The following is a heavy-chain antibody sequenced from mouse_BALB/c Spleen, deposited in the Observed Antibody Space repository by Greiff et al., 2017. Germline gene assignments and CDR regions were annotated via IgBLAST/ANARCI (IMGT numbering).Heavy chain of an antibody. Sequence: QVQLQQSGAELVRPGTSVKVSCKASGYAFTNYLIEWVKQRPGQGLEWIGVINPGSGGTNYNEKFKGKATLTADKSSSTAYMQLSSLTSDDSAVYFCARGLVWYNYAMDYWGQGTSVTVSS. CDR1: GYAFTNYL. V-gene: IGHV1-54*01. D-gene: IGHD2-10*02. J-gene: IGHJ4*01. CDR2: INPGSGGT. CDR3: ARGLVWYNYAMDY.